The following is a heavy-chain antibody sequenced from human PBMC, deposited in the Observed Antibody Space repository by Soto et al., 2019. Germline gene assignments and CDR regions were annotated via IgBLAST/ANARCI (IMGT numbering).Heavy chain of an antibody. Sequence: GASVKGSCKAYGYTVTSYAMHWVRQAPGQRLEWMGWINAGNGNTKYSQKFQGRVTITRDTSASTAYMELSSLRSEDTAVYYCARGPTSDDFWSGSNIHDAFDIWGQGTMVTVSS. V-gene: IGHV1-3*01. CDR1: GYTVTSYA. J-gene: IGHJ3*02. CDR2: INAGNGNT. CDR3: ARGPTSDDFWSGSNIHDAFDI. D-gene: IGHD3-3*01.